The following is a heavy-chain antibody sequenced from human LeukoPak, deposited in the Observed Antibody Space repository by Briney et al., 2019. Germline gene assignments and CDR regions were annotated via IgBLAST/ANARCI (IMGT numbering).Heavy chain of an antibody. Sequence: ASVKVSCKASGYIFTNYGISWVRQAPGQGLEWVGWISGYNDNAHYAQKLQGRVTMTTDTSTSTAYMELRSLRSDDTAVYYCARVRGGLYYFDYWGQGTLVTVSS. CDR2: ISGYNDNA. V-gene: IGHV1-18*01. CDR1: GYIFTNYG. J-gene: IGHJ4*02. D-gene: IGHD3-16*01. CDR3: ARVRGGLYYFDY.